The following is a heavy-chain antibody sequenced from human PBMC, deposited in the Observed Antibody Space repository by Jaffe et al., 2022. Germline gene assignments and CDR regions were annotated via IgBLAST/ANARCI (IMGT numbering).Heavy chain of an antibody. J-gene: IGHJ6*03. V-gene: IGHV4-34*01. D-gene: IGHD3-22*01. CDR3: ARGFIPPYDSSGYYYARTPRDNYYYMDV. Sequence: QVQLQQWGAGLLKPSETLSLTCAVYGGSFSGYYWSWIRQPPGKGLEWIGEINHSGSTNYNPSLKSRVTISVDTSKNQFSLKLSSVTAADTAVYYCARGFIPPYDSSGYYYARTPRDNYYYMDVWGKGTTVTVSS. CDR2: INHSGST. CDR1: GGSFSGYY.